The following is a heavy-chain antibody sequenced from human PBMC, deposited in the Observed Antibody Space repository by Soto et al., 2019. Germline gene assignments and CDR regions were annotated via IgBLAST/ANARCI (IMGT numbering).Heavy chain of an antibody. V-gene: IGHV1-18*01. CDR2: ISAYNGNT. J-gene: IGHJ3*02. D-gene: IGHD3-9*01. Sequence: GASVKVSCKASGYTFTSYGISWVRQAPGQGLEWKGWISAYNGNTNYAQKLQGRVTMTTDTSTSTAYMELRSLRSDDTAVYYCARDPGRFDWLSHDAFDIWGQGTMVTVSS. CDR1: GYTFTSYG. CDR3: ARDPGRFDWLSHDAFDI.